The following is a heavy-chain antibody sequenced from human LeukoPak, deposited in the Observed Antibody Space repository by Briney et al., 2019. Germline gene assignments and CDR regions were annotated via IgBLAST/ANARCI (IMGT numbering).Heavy chain of an antibody. J-gene: IGHJ4*02. CDR2: SRNKANSYTT. V-gene: IGHV3-72*01. Sequence: GGSLRLSCAASGFTFSDHYMDWVRQAPGKGLEWLGRSRNKANSYTTEYASSVKARFTISRDDSKNSLYLHMNSLKTEDTAVYYCSRSSVSSDDYWGQGTLVTVYS. CDR3: SRSSVSSDDY. D-gene: IGHD6-6*01. CDR1: GFTFSDHY.